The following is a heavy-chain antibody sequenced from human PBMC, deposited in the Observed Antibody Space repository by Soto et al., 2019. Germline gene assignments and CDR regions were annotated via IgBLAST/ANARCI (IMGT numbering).Heavy chain of an antibody. V-gene: IGHV3-53*01. CDR2: IYSGGYT. CDR3: AAQGGGGGY. Sequence: EVQLVESGGGLIQPGGSLRLSCAVSGFTVSNNYMSWVRQAPGKGLEGVSVIYSGGYTAYGDSVKGRFTISRDNSKNTLNLQRNSLGADDAGGFYGAAQGGGGGYWGQGTLVTVSS. J-gene: IGHJ4*02. CDR1: GFTVSNNY. D-gene: IGHD3-16*01.